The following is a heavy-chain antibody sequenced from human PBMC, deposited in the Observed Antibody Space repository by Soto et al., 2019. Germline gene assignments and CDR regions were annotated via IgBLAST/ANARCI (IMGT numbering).Heavy chain of an antibody. CDR2: IYYSGST. J-gene: IGHJ4*02. V-gene: IGHV4-59*01. Sequence: SETLSLTCTVSGGSISSYYWSWIRQPPGNGLEWLGYIYYSGSTNYNPSLKSRATISVDTSKNQFSLKLSSVTAADTAVYYCARGYCSGGTCYRFNFDYWGQGTLVTVSS. CDR1: GGSISSYY. CDR3: ARGYCSGGTCYRFNFDY. D-gene: IGHD2-15*01.